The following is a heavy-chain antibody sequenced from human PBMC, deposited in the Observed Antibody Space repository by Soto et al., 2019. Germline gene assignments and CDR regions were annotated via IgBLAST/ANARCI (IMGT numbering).Heavy chain of an antibody. V-gene: IGHV1-18*01. D-gene: IGHD5-12*01. CDR3: ARAGYDRSGHKDPQGGAFDV. CDR1: GFILNHYV. J-gene: IGHJ3*01. Sequence: QVPLVQSGPEVKKPGASMRVSCKASGFILNHYVINWVRQAPGQGLEWVGGLSGQGQNAHYAERFQDRVTITKDTSTATSDLEVTNLRSDHAAVYFCARAGYDRSGHKDPQGGAFDVWGLGTVVTVSS. CDR2: LSGQGQNA.